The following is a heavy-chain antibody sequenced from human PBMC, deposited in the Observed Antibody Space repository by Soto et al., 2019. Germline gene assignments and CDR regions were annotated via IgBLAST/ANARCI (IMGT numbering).Heavy chain of an antibody. CDR1: GGTFSSFG. V-gene: IGHV1-69*13. J-gene: IGHJ1*01. D-gene: IGHD5-12*01. CDR2: IIPVFGRP. CDR3: AREGSGYNF. Sequence: SVKVSCKASGGTFSSFGISWVRQAPGQGLEWMGGIIPVFGRPNYAQRFRGRLTITADESTNTCYMELIDLESEDTAVYYCAREGSGYNFWGQGTQVTVSS.